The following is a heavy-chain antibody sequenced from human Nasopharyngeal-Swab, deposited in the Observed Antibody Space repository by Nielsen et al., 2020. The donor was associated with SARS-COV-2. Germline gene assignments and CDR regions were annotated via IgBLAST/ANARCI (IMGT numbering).Heavy chain of an antibody. J-gene: IGHJ2*01. D-gene: IGHD4-23*01. CDR1: GFTFSSYA. CDR2: ISYDGSNK. V-gene: IGHV3-30-3*01. Sequence: GESLKISCAASGFTFSSYAMHWVRQAPGKGLEWVAVISYDGSNKYYADSVKGRFTISRDNSKNTLYLQMNSLRAEDTAVYYCASAYGGSYWYFDLWGRGTLATVPS. CDR3: ASAYGGSYWYFDL.